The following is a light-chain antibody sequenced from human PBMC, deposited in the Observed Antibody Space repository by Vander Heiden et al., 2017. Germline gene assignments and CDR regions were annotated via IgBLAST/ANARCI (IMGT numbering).Light chain of an antibody. V-gene: IGLV3-21*02. J-gene: IGLJ2*01. CDR2: DDS. CDR3: QVWDSISDHLV. Sequence: SYVLNQPPSVSVAPGQTARITCGGDNIGSKSVHWYQQKSGQAPVLVVYDDSDRPSGIPERVSGFNSGNTATLTISRVEAGDEADYYCQVWDSISDHLVFGGGTKLSVL. CDR1: NIGSKS.